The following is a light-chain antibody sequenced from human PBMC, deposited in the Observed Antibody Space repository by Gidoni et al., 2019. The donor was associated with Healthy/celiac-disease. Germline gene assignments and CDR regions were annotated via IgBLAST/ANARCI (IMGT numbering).Light chain of an antibody. CDR3: QQSYSTRLT. CDR2: AAS. CDR1: QCISSY. V-gene: IGKV1-39*01. J-gene: IGKJ5*01. Sequence: DIQMTQSPASLPASVGDRVTIPCRASQCISSYLNWYQQKPGTAPKLLIYAASSLDTGVPSRFSGSGSGTDFTLTISSLQPEDFATYYCQQSYSTRLTFGQGTRLEIK.